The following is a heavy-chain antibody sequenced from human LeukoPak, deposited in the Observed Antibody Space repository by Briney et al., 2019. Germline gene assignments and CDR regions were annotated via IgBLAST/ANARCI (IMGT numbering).Heavy chain of an antibody. CDR3: ARQSSDILTGYYRGPYYYYGMDV. J-gene: IGHJ6*02. V-gene: IGHV4-31*03. CDR2: IYYSGST. CDR1: GASINSGGIY. D-gene: IGHD3-9*01. Sequence: SQTLSLTCSVSGASINSGGIYWSWIRQHPGKGLEWIGSIYYSGSTYYNPSLKSRVTMSVDTSKNQFSLKLSSVTAADTAVYYCARQSSDILTGYYRGPYYYYGMDVWGQGTTVTVSS.